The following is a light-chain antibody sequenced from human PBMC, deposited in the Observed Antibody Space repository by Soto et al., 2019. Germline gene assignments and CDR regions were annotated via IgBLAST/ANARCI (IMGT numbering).Light chain of an antibody. Sequence: QSVLTQPPPVSAAPGQKVTISCSGSRSNIGNNYVSWYQQLPGTAPKLLIYDNNKRPSGIPDRFSDSKSGTSATLAITGLQTGDEADYYCGTWDSSLSASVFGTGTKVTVL. CDR3: GTWDSSLSASV. CDR2: DNN. CDR1: RSNIGNNY. V-gene: IGLV1-51*01. J-gene: IGLJ1*01.